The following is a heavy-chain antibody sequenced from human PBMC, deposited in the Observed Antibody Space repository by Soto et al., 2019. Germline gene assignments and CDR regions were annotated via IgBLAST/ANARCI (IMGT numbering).Heavy chain of an antibody. J-gene: IGHJ6*01. Sequence: QVQLVQSGAEVRKPGSSVKVSCKASGYIFVNYGIAWVRQAPGQGLEWMGWISPYSGNTHYASKVQGRVTMTTYTATITAYMDLGSLTADDPAVNYCAMVANVGTPTPQDVGRQGTTVTVSS. CDR1: GYIFVNYG. CDR3: AMVANVGTPTPQDV. V-gene: IGHV1-18*01. CDR2: ISPYSGNT. D-gene: IGHD5-12*01.